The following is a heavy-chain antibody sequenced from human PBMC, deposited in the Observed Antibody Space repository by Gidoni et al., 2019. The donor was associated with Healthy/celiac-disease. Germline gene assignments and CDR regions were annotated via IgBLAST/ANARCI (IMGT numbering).Heavy chain of an antibody. J-gene: IGHJ3*02. CDR3: ARYGYGSSTSCYRAFDI. Sequence: QVQLVQSGAEVQQSGASVQVSCMASGYTFTGYYMHWVRQAPGQGLEWMGWINPNSGGTNNAKKLQGWVTMTRDTSISTAYMELSRLRSDDTAVYYCARYGYGSSTSCYRAFDIWGQGTMVTVSS. D-gene: IGHD2-2*01. CDR2: INPNSGGT. CDR1: GYTFTGYY. V-gene: IGHV1-2*04.